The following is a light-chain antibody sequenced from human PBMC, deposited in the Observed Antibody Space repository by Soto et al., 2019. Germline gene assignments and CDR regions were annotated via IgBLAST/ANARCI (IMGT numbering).Light chain of an antibody. CDR3: QQYGTSPLT. V-gene: IGKV3-20*01. Sequence: EVVLTQSPGTLSLSPGERATLSCRASQSVSGSYLAWYQQKPGQAPRLLIFDASSRATGIPDRFSGSGSGTDFTLTISRLEPEDFAVYFCQQYGTSPLTFSGGTKVEV. CDR2: DAS. J-gene: IGKJ4*01. CDR1: QSVSGSY.